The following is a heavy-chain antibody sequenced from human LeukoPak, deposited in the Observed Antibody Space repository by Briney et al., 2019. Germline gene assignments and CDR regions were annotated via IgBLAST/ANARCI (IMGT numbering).Heavy chain of an antibody. CDR1: GFTFGSYA. CDR2: ISTSGGTT. V-gene: IGHV3-23*01. J-gene: IGHJ4*02. D-gene: IGHD3-22*01. CDR3: AVMHRYYDGSGYWVQ. Sequence: GGSLRLSGAASGFTFGSYAMSWVRQAPGKGLEWVSGISTSGGTTSYAESVKGRFTVSRDNPRNTLYREMNSLRDEDTAVYYSAVMHRYYDGSGYWVQWGQGTLVTVSS.